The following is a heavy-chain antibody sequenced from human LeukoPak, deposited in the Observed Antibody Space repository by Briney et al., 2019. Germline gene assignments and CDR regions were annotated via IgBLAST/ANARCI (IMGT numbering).Heavy chain of an antibody. V-gene: IGHV4-39*01. Sequence: SETLSLTCTVSGGSISSSSYYWGWIRQPPGKGLEWIGSIYYSGSTYYNPSLKSRVTISVDTSKNQFSLKLSSATAADTAVYYCAKIDILTGYCLDYWGQGTLVTVSS. J-gene: IGHJ4*02. CDR1: GGSISSSSYY. CDR3: AKIDILTGYCLDY. CDR2: IYYSGST. D-gene: IGHD3-9*01.